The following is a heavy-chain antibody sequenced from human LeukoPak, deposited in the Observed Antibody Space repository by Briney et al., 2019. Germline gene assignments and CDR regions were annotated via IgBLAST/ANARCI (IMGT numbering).Heavy chain of an antibody. V-gene: IGHV3-23*01. D-gene: IGHD2-2*02. J-gene: IGHJ6*02. Sequence: SCKASGGTFSSYAMSWVRQAPGKGLEWVSVISGSGGSTYYADSVKGRFTISRDNSKNTLYLQMNSLRAEDTAVYYCAKDGPYCTSTSCYTPSVWGQGTTVTVSS. CDR2: ISGSGGST. CDR1: GGTFSSYA. CDR3: AKDGPYCTSTSCYTPSV.